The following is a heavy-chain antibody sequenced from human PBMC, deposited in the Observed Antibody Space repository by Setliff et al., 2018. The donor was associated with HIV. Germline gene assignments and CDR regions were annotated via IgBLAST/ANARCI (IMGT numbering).Heavy chain of an antibody. V-gene: IGHV3-7*01. D-gene: IGHD2-8*01. CDR3: AREWNGGYDY. J-gene: IGHJ4*02. Sequence: LTCTVSSGSISGGNWWSWVRQAPGKGLEWVANIKQDGSEKYYVDSVKGRFTISRDNAKNSLYLQMNSLRAEDTAVYYCAREWNGGYDYWGQGTLVTVSS. CDR1: SGSISGGNW. CDR2: IKQDGSEK.